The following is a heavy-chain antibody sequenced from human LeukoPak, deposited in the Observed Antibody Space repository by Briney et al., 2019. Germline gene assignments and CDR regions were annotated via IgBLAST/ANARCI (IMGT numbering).Heavy chain of an antibody. D-gene: IGHD1-26*01. Sequence: ASVKVSCKVSGYTLTELSMHWVRQAPGKGLEWMGGFDPEDGETIYAQKFQGRVTMTEDTSTDTAYMELSSLRSEDTAVYYCATLGYSGSPVSGYYFDYWGQGTLVTVSS. CDR1: GYTLTELS. J-gene: IGHJ4*02. CDR3: ATLGYSGSPVSGYYFDY. V-gene: IGHV1-24*01. CDR2: FDPEDGET.